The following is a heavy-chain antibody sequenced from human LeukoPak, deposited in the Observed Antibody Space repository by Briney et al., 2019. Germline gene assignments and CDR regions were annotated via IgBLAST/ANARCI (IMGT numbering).Heavy chain of an antibody. CDR3: ARHFHPAETTGGYFDV. J-gene: IGHJ2*01. D-gene: IGHD4-17*01. Sequence: GESLKISRKGSGYNFTPYWIVWVRQIPGKGLEWVGMTFPGHSYSIYSPSFQGQVTLSVDRSITTAYLQWSSLKASDTAIYYCARHFHPAETTGGYFDVWGRGTLVTV. CDR1: GYNFTPYW. V-gene: IGHV5-51*01. CDR2: TFPGHSYS.